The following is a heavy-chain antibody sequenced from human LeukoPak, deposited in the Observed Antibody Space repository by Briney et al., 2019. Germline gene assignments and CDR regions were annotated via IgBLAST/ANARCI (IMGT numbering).Heavy chain of an antibody. CDR1: GGSFSGYY. CDR3: ARLVSCSGGSCYGWWFDP. CDR2: INHSGST. Sequence: SETLSLTCAVYGGSFSGYYWSWIRQPPGKGLEWIGEINHSGSTNYNPSLKSRVTISVDTSKNQFSLKLSSVTAADTAVYYCARLVSCSGGSCYGWWFDPWGQGTLVTVSS. J-gene: IGHJ5*02. V-gene: IGHV4-34*01. D-gene: IGHD2-15*01.